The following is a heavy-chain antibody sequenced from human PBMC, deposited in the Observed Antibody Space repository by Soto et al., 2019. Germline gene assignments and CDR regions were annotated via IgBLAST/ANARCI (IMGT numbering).Heavy chain of an antibody. CDR1: GYTFTSYG. CDR3: ARVRSSRYFFDY. V-gene: IGHV1-18*01. D-gene: IGHD6-13*01. CDR2: ISAYNGNT. Sequence: ASVKVSCKASGYTFTSYGISWVRQAPGQGLEWMGWISAYNGNTNYAQKLQGRVTMTTDTSTSTAYMELRSLRSDDTAVYYCARVRSSRYFFDYRGQGSSVTVSS. J-gene: IGHJ4*02.